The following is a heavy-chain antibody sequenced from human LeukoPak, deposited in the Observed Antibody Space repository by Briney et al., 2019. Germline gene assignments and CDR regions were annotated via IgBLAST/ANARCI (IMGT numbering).Heavy chain of an antibody. CDR2: IYYDGRT. CDR3: ARQDGSGYYPSFDY. CDR1: GGSISSSDYY. Sequence: SETLPLTCTVSGGSISSSDYYWGWIRQPPGKGLEWIGNIYYDGRTYYNPSLKSRVTISVYTSNNQFSLKLSSVTAADTAVYYCARQDGSGYYPSFDYWGQGSLVTVSS. D-gene: IGHD3-22*01. V-gene: IGHV4-39*01. J-gene: IGHJ4*02.